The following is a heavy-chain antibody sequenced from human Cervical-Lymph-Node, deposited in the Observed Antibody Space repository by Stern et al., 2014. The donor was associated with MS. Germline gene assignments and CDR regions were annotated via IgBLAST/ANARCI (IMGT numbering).Heavy chain of an antibody. J-gene: IGHJ6*02. CDR1: GFIFSDHY. CDR2: ISNTRDYT. CDR3: ARGDLYYYGMDV. Sequence: VQLEESGGGLVKPGGSLRLSCAASGFIFSDHYMSWIRQAPGKGLEFVSYISNTRDYTNYANSVKGRFTISRDNAKNSLYLQMNNLRAEDTAVYYCARGDLYYYGMDVWGQGTTVTVSS. V-gene: IGHV3-11*06.